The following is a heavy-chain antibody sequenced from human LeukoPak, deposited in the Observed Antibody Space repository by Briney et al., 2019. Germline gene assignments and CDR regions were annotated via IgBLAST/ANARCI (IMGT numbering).Heavy chain of an antibody. CDR1: GFTFSSYA. Sequence: PGGSLRLSCAASGFTFSSYAMHWVRQAPGEGLVWVSRINTDGGSTTYAGSVKGRFTISRDNAKNTLYLQMNSLRAEDTAVYYCARDPPGATSIDSWGQGTLVTVSS. V-gene: IGHV3-74*01. D-gene: IGHD1-26*01. J-gene: IGHJ4*02. CDR3: ARDPPGATSIDS. CDR2: INTDGGST.